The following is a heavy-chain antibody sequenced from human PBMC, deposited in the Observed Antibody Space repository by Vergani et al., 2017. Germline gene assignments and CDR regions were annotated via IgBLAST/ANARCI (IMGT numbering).Heavy chain of an antibody. J-gene: IGHJ2*01. Sequence: QLQLQESGPGLVKPSETLSLTCTVSGGSISSSSYYWGWIRQPPGKGLEWIGSIYYSGSTNYNPSLKSRVTISVDTSKNQFSLKLSSVTAADTAVYYCARRPYSSSSDWYFDLWGRGTLVTVSS. V-gene: IGHV4-39*07. CDR1: GGSISSSSYY. CDR3: ARRPYSSSSDWYFDL. D-gene: IGHD6-6*01. CDR2: IYYSGST.